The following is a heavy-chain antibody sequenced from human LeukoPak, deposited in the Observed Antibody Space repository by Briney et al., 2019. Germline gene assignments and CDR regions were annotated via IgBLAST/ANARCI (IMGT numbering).Heavy chain of an antibody. Sequence: GSLRLSCAASGFIVSNNFMSWVRQAPGKGLEWVSVLYSAGSTFYVDSVKDRFTISRDNSKNMLFLQMNSLRVEDTAIYYCAGSPWDGIRGVGLDYLDYWGRGTLVTVSS. CDR3: AGSPWDGIRGVGLDYLDY. J-gene: IGHJ4*02. CDR1: GFIVSNNF. CDR2: LYSAGST. D-gene: IGHD1-26*01. V-gene: IGHV3-53*01.